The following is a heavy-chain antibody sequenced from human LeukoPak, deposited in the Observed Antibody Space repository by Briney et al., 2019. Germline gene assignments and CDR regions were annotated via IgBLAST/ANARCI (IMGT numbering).Heavy chain of an antibody. V-gene: IGHV3-23*01. CDR2: ISGSGGST. D-gene: IGHD3-3*01. J-gene: IGHJ4*02. CDR1: GFTFSDYY. Sequence: GGSLRLSCAASGFTFSDYYMSWIRQAPGKGLEWVSAISGSGGSTYYADSVKGRFTISRDNSKNTLYLQTNSLRAEDTAVYYCAKPLLNYDFWSGPTGKDYWGQGTLVTVSS. CDR3: AKPLLNYDFWSGPTGKDY.